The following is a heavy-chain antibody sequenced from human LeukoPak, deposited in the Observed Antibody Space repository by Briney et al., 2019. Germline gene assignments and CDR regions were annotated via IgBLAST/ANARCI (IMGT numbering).Heavy chain of an antibody. J-gene: IGHJ4*02. V-gene: IGHV3-7*01. CDR1: GFTFSNAW. Sequence: GGSLRLSCAASGFTFSNAWMSWVRQAPGKGLEWVANIKGDGSKTFYVGSVKGRFTISRDNAKNSLYLQMNSLKAEDTAVYYCARDIPDYWGQGTLVTVSS. CDR3: ARDIPDY. CDR2: IKGDGSKT. D-gene: IGHD2-21*01.